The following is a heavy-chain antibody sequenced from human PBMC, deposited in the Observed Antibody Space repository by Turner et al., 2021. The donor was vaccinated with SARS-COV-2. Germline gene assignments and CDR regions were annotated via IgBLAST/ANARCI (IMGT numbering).Heavy chain of an antibody. D-gene: IGHD5-12*01. Sequence: QVQLVQSGAEVKKPGSSVTVSCKASGGTFSSYGISWVRQAPGQGLEWMGRIIPILGIANYAQKFQGRVTITADKSTSTADMELSSLRSEEKAVYYCARDLGGLGGWLQFTPKYVDYWGQGTLVTVSS. CDR3: ARDLGGLGGWLQFTPKYVDY. J-gene: IGHJ4*02. CDR1: GGTFSSYG. CDR2: IIPILGIA. V-gene: IGHV1-69*04.